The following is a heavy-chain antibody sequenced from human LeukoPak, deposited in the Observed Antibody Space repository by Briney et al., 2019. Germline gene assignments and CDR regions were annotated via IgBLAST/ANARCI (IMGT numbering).Heavy chain of an antibody. CDR2: IYHSGST. V-gene: IGHV4-4*02. J-gene: IGHJ4*02. CDR1: GGSISSSNW. CDR3: AREGGSYYNYFDY. Sequence: ASETLSLTCAVSGGSISSSNWWSWVRQPPGEGLEWIGEIYHSGSTNYNPSLKSRVTISVDKSKNQFSLQLSSVTAADTAVYYCAREGGSYYNYFDYWGQGTLVTVSS. D-gene: IGHD1-26*01.